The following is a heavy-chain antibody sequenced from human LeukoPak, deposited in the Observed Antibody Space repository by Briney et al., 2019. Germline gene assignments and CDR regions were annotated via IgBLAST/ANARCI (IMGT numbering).Heavy chain of an antibody. V-gene: IGHV3-30*18. CDR1: GFTFSSYG. D-gene: IGHD3-10*01. Sequence: GGSLRLSCAASGFTFSSYGMHWVRQAPGKGLEWVAVISYDGSNKYYADSVKGRFTISRDNSKNTLYLQMNSLRAEDTAVYYCAKDADLLWFGELFDYWGQGTLVTVSS. J-gene: IGHJ4*02. CDR3: AKDADLLWFGELFDY. CDR2: ISYDGSNK.